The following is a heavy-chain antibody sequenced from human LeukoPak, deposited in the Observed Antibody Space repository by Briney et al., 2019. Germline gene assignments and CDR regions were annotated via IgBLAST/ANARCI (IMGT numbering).Heavy chain of an antibody. Sequence: GGSLTLSCPASGFSFNTFAMHWVRQAPGKGLAGVAVIFYDGSDEKYPDSVKGRFATSRDDSKRTVYLQMNRLRREDTAVYYCVRDGLSRGPGLLYWGQGTLVTVSS. CDR1: GFSFNTFA. D-gene: IGHD3-16*01. CDR2: IFYDGSDE. V-gene: IGHV3-30*09. J-gene: IGHJ4*02. CDR3: VRDGLSRGPGLLY.